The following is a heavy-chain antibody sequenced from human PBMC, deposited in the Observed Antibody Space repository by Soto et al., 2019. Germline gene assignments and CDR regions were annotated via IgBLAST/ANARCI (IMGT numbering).Heavy chain of an antibody. Sequence: GGSLRLSCAASGFTFSGSALDWVRQASGKGLEWVGRIRSKANNYATAYAPSLKGRFSISRDDSQNTAYLQMNSLKTEDTGIYYCTTDSYSTMIVVRFDDWGHGTLVTVSS. D-gene: IGHD3-22*01. V-gene: IGHV3-73*01. J-gene: IGHJ4*01. CDR3: TTDSYSTMIVVRFDD. CDR1: GFTFSGSA. CDR2: IRSKANNYAT.